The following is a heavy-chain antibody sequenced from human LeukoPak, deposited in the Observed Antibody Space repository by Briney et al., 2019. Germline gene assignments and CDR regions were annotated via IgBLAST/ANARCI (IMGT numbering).Heavy chain of an antibody. CDR3: AGGLQAYSSSWYALVNWFDP. V-gene: IGHV4-34*01. CDR1: GGSFSGYY. D-gene: IGHD6-13*01. CDR2: INHSGST. Sequence: SETLSLTCAVYGGSFSGYYWIWIRQPPGKGLEWIGEINHSGSTSYNPSLKSRVTILIDTSKNQFSLRLSSVTAADTAVYYCAGGLQAYSSSWYALVNWFDPWGQGTLVTVSS. J-gene: IGHJ5*02.